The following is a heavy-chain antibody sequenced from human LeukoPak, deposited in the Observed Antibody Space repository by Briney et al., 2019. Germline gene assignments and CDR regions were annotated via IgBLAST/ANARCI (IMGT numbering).Heavy chain of an antibody. D-gene: IGHD6-19*01. V-gene: IGHV6-1*01. Sequence: SQTLSLTCAISGDSVSSINGAWNWIRQSPSRGLEWLGRTYYRSKWYDEYAVSMRGRITINPDTSMSQFSLHLLSVTPEDTAVYYCARDLGNTGWYTFDYWGQGTLVTVSS. CDR1: GDSVSSINGA. J-gene: IGHJ4*02. CDR2: TYYRSKWYD. CDR3: ARDLGNTGWYTFDY.